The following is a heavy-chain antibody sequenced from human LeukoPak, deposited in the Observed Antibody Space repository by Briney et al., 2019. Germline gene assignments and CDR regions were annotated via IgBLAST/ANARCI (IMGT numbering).Heavy chain of an antibody. D-gene: IGHD2-2*01. V-gene: IGHV1-18*01. CDR2: ISAYHGNT. CDR1: GYTFTSYG. CDR3: ARPRYCSSTSCFGWFDP. Sequence: GASVKVSCKASGYTFTSYGISWVRQAPGQGLEWMGWISAYHGNTNYAQKLQGRVTMTTDTSTSTAYMELRSLKSDDTAVYYCARPRYCSSTSCFGWFDPWGQGTLVTVSS. J-gene: IGHJ5*02.